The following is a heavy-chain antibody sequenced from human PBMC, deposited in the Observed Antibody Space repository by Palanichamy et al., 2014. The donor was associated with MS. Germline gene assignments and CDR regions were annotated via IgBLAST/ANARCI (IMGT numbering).Heavy chain of an antibody. V-gene: IGHV4-59*01. D-gene: IGHD2/OR15-2a*01. Sequence: QVQLQESGPGLVKPSETLSLTCTVSGGSIRGYYWTWIRQPPGKGLEWIGFIYYSGSTTYNPSLESRVTISMDTSKNQFSLKLTSVTAADTAMYYCARGLEYPGVGYFDYWGQGILVTVSS. CDR3: ARGLEYPGVGYFDY. CDR1: GGSIRGYY. CDR2: IYYSGST. J-gene: IGHJ4*02.